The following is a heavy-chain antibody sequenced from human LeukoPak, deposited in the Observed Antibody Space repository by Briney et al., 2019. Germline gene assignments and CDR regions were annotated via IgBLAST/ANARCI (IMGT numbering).Heavy chain of an antibody. CDR1: GFTVSSNY. Sequence: GGSLRLSCAASGFTVSSNYMSWVRQAPGKGLEWVAVISYDGSNKYYADSVKGRFTISRDNSKNTLYLQMNSLRAEDTAVYYCARVWIPSFFDYWGQGTLVTVSS. J-gene: IGHJ4*02. CDR3: ARVWIPSFFDY. V-gene: IGHV3-30*03. CDR2: ISYDGSNK. D-gene: IGHD5-18*01.